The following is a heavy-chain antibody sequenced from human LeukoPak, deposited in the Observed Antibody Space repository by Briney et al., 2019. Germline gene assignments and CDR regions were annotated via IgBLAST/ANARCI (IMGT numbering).Heavy chain of an antibody. V-gene: IGHV3-7*01. Sequence: GGSLRLSCAASRFTFSSSWMTWVRQAPGKGLEWVANIKQDGSEKYYVDSVKGRFTISRDNAKDSLYLQMNSLRAEDTAVYYCARADAAGAFDIWGQGTMVTVSS. CDR1: RFTFSSSW. CDR3: ARADAAGAFDI. D-gene: IGHD2-2*01. CDR2: IKQDGSEK. J-gene: IGHJ3*02.